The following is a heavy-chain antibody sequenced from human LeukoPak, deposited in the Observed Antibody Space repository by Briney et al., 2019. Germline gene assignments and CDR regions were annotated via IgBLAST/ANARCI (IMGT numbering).Heavy chain of an antibody. CDR1: GFISSSYW. D-gene: IGHD6-6*01. V-gene: IGHV3-74*01. Sequence: GGSLRLSCAASGFISSSYWMHWVRQAPGKGLVWVSRINSDGTSTTYADSVKGRFTISRDNAKNTVYLQMNSLRVEDTAFYYCASSEYAFQYWGQGALVTVSS. CDR2: INSDGTST. J-gene: IGHJ4*02. CDR3: ASSEYAFQY.